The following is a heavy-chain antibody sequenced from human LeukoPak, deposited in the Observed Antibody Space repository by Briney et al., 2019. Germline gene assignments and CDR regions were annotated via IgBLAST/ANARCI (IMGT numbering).Heavy chain of an antibody. V-gene: IGHV3-23*01. D-gene: IGHD3-3*01. CDR1: GFTFSSYA. CDR2: ISGSGGST. Sequence: PGGSLRLSCAASGFTFSSYAMSWVRQAPGKGLEWVSAISGSGGSTYYADSVKGRFTISRDNSKNTLYLQMNSLRAEDTAVYYCASSRITIFGVVTYWGPFDYWGQGTLVTVSS. CDR3: ASSRITIFGVVTYWGPFDY. J-gene: IGHJ4*02.